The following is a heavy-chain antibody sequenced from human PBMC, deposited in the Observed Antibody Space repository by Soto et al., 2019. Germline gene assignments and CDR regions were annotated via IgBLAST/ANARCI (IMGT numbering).Heavy chain of an antibody. J-gene: IGHJ4*02. Sequence: SVKVSCKASGGTFSSYAISWVRQAPGQGLEWMGGIIPIFGTANYAQKFQGRVTITADESTSTAYMELRSLRSEDTAVYYCASYYDLLTGPGYYFDYWGQGTLVIVSS. CDR3: ASYYDLLTGPGYYFDY. CDR1: GGTFSSYA. CDR2: IIPIFGTA. D-gene: IGHD3-9*01. V-gene: IGHV1-69*13.